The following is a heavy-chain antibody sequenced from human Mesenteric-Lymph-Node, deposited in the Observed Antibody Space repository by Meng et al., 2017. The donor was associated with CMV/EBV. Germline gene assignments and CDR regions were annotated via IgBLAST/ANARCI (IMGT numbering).Heavy chain of an antibody. CDR1: GFTFSSYS. J-gene: IGHJ3*02. Sequence: GESLKISCAASGFTFSSYSMNWVRQAPGKGLEWVSSISLSSGYIYYADSVKGRFTISRDNAKNSLYLQMNSLRAEDTAVYYCARDLTAAGAFDIWGQGTMVTVSS. V-gene: IGHV3-21*01. D-gene: IGHD2-2*01. CDR2: ISLSSGYI. CDR3: ARDLTAAGAFDI.